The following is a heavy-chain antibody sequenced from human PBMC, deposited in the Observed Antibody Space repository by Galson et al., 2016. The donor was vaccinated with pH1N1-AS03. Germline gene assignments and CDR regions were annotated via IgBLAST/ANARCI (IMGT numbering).Heavy chain of an antibody. J-gene: IGHJ6*02. D-gene: IGHD4-17*01. CDR3: ARHYGDYDWGYGMDV. CDR2: IYRSGST. Sequence: LSLTCIVSGGSISSVSNYWSWIRQPAGKGLEWIGRIYRSGSTNYNPSLKSRVTISVDTSKNQFSLKLTSVTAADTAVYYCARHYGDYDWGYGMDVWGQGTTVTVSS. V-gene: IGHV4-61*02. CDR1: GGSISSVSNY.